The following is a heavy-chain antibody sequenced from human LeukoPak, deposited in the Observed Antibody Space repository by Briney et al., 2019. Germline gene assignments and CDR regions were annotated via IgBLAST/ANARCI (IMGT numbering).Heavy chain of an antibody. D-gene: IGHD5-18*01. CDR2: IIPIFGTA. Sequence: SVRVSCKASGYTFTSYAISWVRQAPGQGLEWMGGIIPIFGTANYAQKFQGRVTITADESTSTAYMELSSLRSEDTAVYYCARDADVDTAMAADAFDIWGQGTMVTVSS. J-gene: IGHJ3*02. CDR1: GYTFTSYA. CDR3: ARDADVDTAMAADAFDI. V-gene: IGHV1-69*13.